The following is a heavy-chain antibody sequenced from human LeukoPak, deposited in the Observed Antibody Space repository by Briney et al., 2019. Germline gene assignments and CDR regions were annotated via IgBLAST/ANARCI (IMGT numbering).Heavy chain of an antibody. CDR1: GFTFNNYY. V-gene: IGHV1-2*02. CDR2: INPSRSDT. CDR3: ARATLWSGYYRYDDAFDI. J-gene: IGHJ3*02. Sequence: ASVKVSCKASGFTFNNYYIHWVRQAPGQGLEWMGWINPSRSDTKLAQKFQDRVTMTRDTFIGTAYMEVSSLRSEDTAVYYCARATLWSGYYRYDDAFDIWGQGTMVTVSS. D-gene: IGHD3-3*01.